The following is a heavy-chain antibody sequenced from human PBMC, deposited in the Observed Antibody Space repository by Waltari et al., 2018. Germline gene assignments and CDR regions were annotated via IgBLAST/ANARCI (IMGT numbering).Heavy chain of an antibody. Sequence: EVQLVESGGGLVKPGGSLRLSCAASGFTFGSYSMNWVRQAPGKGLEWVSSISSSSYIYYADSVKGRFTISRDNAKNSLYLQMNSLRAEDTAVYYCARGVEIAAAAHDYWGQGTLVTVSS. V-gene: IGHV3-21*01. D-gene: IGHD6-13*01. J-gene: IGHJ4*02. CDR2: ISSSSYI. CDR1: GFTFGSYS. CDR3: ARGVEIAAAAHDY.